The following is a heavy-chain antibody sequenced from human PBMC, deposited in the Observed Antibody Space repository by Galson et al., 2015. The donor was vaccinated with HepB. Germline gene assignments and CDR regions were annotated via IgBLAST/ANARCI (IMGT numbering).Heavy chain of an antibody. J-gene: IGHJ6*03. V-gene: IGHV4-59*08. CDR3: ARTSTSVWYYYMDV. D-gene: IGHD2-8*01. CDR2: IYYSGST. CDR1: GGSISSYY. Sequence: ETLSLTCTVSGGSISSYYWSWIRQPPGKGLEWIGYIYYSGSTNYNPSLKSRVIISVDMSKNQFSLKLSSVTAADTAVYYCARTSTSVWYYYMDVWGKGTTVTVSS.